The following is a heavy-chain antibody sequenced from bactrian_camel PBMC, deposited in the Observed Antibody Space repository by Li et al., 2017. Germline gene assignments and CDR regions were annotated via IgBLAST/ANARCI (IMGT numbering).Heavy chain of an antibody. CDR3: AADSFNLQLARHYKY. Sequence: ESGGGSVQSGGSLRLSCVASGYSVSEGYMAWFRQAPGKEREGVAAIDRNGYPTYTYAVKDRFTISKDNVKNTLYLQMNNLEPEDTAMYFCAADSFNLQLARHYKYWGQGTQVTVS. D-gene: IGHD2*01. V-gene: IGHV3S53*01. CDR1: GYSVSEGY. J-gene: IGHJ4*01. CDR2: IDRNGYP.